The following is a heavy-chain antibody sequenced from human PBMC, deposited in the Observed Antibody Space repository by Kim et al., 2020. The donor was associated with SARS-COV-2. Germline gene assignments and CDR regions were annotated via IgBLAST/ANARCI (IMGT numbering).Heavy chain of an antibody. CDR2: TYSGGST. V-gene: IGHV3-53*01. J-gene: IGHJ4*02. CDR3: ARGGLTGYNYFDY. Sequence: GGSLRLSCAASGFTFSSNYMSWVRQAPGKGLEWVSVTYSGGSTYYADSVKGRFTIFRDNSKNTLFLQMNSLRAEDTAVYYCARGGLTGYNYFDYWGQGTL. D-gene: IGHD3-9*01. CDR1: GFTFSSNY.